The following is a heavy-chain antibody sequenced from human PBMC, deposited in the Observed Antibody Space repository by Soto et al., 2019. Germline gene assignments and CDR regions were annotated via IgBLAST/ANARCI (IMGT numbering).Heavy chain of an antibody. V-gene: IGHV3-30*18. CDR1: GFTFSSYG. Sequence: GGSLRLSCAASGFTFSSYGMHWVRQAPGKGLEWVAVISYDGSNKYYADSVKGRFTISRDNSKNTLYLQMNSLRAEDTAVYYCAKWRGSYLPAYWGQGTLVTVSS. D-gene: IGHD1-26*01. CDR2: ISYDGSNK. CDR3: AKWRGSYLPAY. J-gene: IGHJ4*02.